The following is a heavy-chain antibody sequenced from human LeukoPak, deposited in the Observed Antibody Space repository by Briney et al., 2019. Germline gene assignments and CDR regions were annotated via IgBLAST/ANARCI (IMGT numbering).Heavy chain of an antibody. CDR1: GFTFSSYA. CDR2: ISGSGGST. Sequence: GGSLRLSCAASGFTFSSYAMSWVRQAPGKGLEWVPAISGSGGSTYYADSVKGRFTISRDNSKNTLYLQMNSLRAEDTAVYYCAKDRITMVRGVPYYFDYWGQGTLVTVSS. D-gene: IGHD3-10*01. V-gene: IGHV3-23*01. CDR3: AKDRITMVRGVPYYFDY. J-gene: IGHJ4*02.